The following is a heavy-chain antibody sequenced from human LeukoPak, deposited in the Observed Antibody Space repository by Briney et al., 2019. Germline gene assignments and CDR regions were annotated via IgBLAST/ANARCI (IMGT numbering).Heavy chain of an antibody. CDR1: GFTFSAYG. J-gene: IGHJ2*01. V-gene: IGHV3-30*18. CDR3: AKDADTATIIYWYFDL. D-gene: IGHD5-18*01. CDR2: ISDDGSNK. Sequence: GGSLRLSCAASGFTFSAYGMHWVRQAPGKGLEWVAVISDDGSNKYYADSVKGRFTISRDNSKNTLYLQMNSLRLEDTALYYCAKDADTATIIYWYFDLWGRGTLDTVSS.